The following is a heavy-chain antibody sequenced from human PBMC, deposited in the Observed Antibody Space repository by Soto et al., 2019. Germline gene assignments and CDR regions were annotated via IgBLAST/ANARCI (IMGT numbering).Heavy chain of an antibody. J-gene: IGHJ4*02. CDR2: ISAYNGNT. CDR3: ARDRREDFYDSSGYIDY. V-gene: IGHV1-18*01. D-gene: IGHD3-22*01. CDR1: GYTFTSYG. Sequence: ASVKVSCKASGYTFTSYGISWVRQAPGRGLEWMGWISAYNGNTNYAQKLQGRVTMTTDTSTSTAYMELRSLRSDDTAVYYCARDRREDFYDSSGYIDYCGQGPLGTVSS.